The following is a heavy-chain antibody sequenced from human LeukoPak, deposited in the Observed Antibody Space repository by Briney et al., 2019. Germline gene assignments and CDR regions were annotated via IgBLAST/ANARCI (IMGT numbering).Heavy chain of an antibody. Sequence: PGRSLRLSCAASGFTLTDYGIQWVRQAPGKGLEWVAVLSYDGSDRYYADSVNGRFTISRDISSDTVSLQTNSLRVEDTAVYFCARDRINMMVLGHDSGLDLWGQGTLVTVSS. CDR3: ARDRINMMVLGHDSGLDL. J-gene: IGHJ5*02. D-gene: IGHD3-22*01. CDR1: GFTLTDYG. CDR2: LSYDGSDR. V-gene: IGHV3-30*01.